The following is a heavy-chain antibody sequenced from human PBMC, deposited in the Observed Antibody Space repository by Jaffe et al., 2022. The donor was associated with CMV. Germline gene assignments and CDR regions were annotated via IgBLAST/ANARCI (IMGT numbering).Heavy chain of an antibody. CDR1: GYTFTSYD. D-gene: IGHD6-13*01. Sequence: QVQLVQSGAEVKKPGASVKVSCKASGYTFTSYDINWVRQATGQGLEWMGWMNPNSGNTGYAQKFQGRVTMTRNTSISTAYMELSSLRSEDTAVYYCAGGILSSWQPPKYYYYYGMDVWGQGTTVTVSS. J-gene: IGHJ6*02. CDR2: MNPNSGNT. CDR3: AGGILSSWQPPKYYYYYGMDV. V-gene: IGHV1-8*01.